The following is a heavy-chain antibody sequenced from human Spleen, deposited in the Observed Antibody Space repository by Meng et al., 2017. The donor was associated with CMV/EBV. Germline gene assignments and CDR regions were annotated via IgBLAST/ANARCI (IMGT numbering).Heavy chain of an antibody. CDR1: GFTFSTYA. CDR3: ARDREYYDSGSYYPA. Sequence: GESLKISCAASGFTFSTYAMSWVRQAPGKGLEWASAISGSGGRTYYADSVKGRFTISRDNSKNTLYLEMNSLRAEDTAIYYCARDREYYDSGSYYPAWGQGTLVTVSS. V-gene: IGHV3-23*01. D-gene: IGHD3-10*01. J-gene: IGHJ5*02. CDR2: ISGSGGRT.